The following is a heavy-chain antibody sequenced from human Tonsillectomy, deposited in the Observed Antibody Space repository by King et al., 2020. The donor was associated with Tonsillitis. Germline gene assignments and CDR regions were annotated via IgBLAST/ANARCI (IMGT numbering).Heavy chain of an antibody. Sequence: QLVQSGAVVKKPGASVTVSCRPSGYTFTGHLVHWVRQAPGQGLEWMGWINPDNGDTSYMHGCQGRVTMTRSTPMTTAYLGLSSLRPDDTAVYYCATLGSGSESSAYRFFRHWGQGTLVTVSS. CDR1: GYTFTGHL. J-gene: IGHJ1*01. V-gene: IGHV1-2*07. CDR2: INPDNGDT. CDR3: ATLGSGSESSAYRFFRH. D-gene: IGHD3-22*01.